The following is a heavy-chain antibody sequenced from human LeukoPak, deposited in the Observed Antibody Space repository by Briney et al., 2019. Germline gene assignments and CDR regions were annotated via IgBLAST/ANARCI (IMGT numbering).Heavy chain of an antibody. CDR2: ISGSGGRT. CDR3: AKDDEYSYGTDY. Sequence: GGSLRLSCVASGFTFSSYAMTWVRQAPGKGLGWVSAISGSGGRTYYADSVKGRFTISRDNSKNTLYLQMNSLRAEDTAVYYCAKDDEYSYGTDYWGQGTLVTVSS. D-gene: IGHD5-18*01. J-gene: IGHJ4*02. V-gene: IGHV3-23*01. CDR1: GFTFSSYA.